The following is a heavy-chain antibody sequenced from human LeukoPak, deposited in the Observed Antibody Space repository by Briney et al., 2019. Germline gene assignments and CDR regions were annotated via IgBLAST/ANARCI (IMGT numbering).Heavy chain of an antibody. J-gene: IGHJ5*02. CDR1: GGSINSRSYY. D-gene: IGHD5-12*01. CDR3: AFRRDGYKGGNWFDP. CDR2: IYYSGST. Sequence: SETLSLTCTVSGGSINSRSYYWGWIRQPPGKGLGWIGSIYYSGSTYHNPSLKSRVTISVDTSKNQLSLKLSSVTAADTAVYYCAFRRDGYKGGNWFDPWGQGTLVTVSS. V-gene: IGHV4-39*01.